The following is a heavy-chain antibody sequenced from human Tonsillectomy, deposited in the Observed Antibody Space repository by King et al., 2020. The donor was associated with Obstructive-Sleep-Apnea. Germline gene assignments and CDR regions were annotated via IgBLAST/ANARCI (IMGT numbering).Heavy chain of an antibody. CDR3: ARGFGAVGRPTMAV. V-gene: IGHV3-21*06. J-gene: IGHJ6*02. Sequence: VQLVESGGGLVKPGGSLRLSCAASGFTFSSSSMNWVRQAPGKGLEWVSSISSSRSDIYYADSVKGRFTISRDKAKNSLYLQMNSLRAEDTAVYYCARGFGAVGRPTMAVWGQGTTVTVS. CDR2: ISSSRSDI. CDR1: GFTFSSSS. D-gene: IGHD6-13*01.